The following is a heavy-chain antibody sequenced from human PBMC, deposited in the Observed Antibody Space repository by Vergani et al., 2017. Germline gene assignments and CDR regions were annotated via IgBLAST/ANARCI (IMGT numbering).Heavy chain of an antibody. CDR2: ISGSGGST. Sequence: EVQLLESGGALVQPGGSLRLSCAASGFTFNHYAMNWVRQAPGKGLEWVSGISGSGGSTYYAGSVKGRFTISRDSSKATVSLQMNSLRAEDTAVYYCATGGYCSGGRCYRHFEFWGQGTLVTVSS. CDR3: ATGGYCSGGRCYRHFEF. V-gene: IGHV3-23*01. CDR1: GFTFNHYA. J-gene: IGHJ4*02. D-gene: IGHD2-15*01.